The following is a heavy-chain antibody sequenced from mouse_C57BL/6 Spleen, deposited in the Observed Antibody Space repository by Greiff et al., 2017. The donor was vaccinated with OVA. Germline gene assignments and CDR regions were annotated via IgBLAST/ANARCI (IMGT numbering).Heavy chain of an antibody. CDR2: ISSGGSYT. Sequence: EVHLVESGGDLVKPGGSLKLSCAASGFTFSSYGMSWVRQTPDKRLEWVATISSGGSYTYYPDSVKGRFTISRDNAKNTLYLQMSSLKSEDTAMYYCARHYYYGSSYEWYFDVWGTGTTVTVSS. CDR1: GFTFSSYG. J-gene: IGHJ1*03. CDR3: ARHYYYGSSYEWYFDV. D-gene: IGHD1-1*01. V-gene: IGHV5-6*01.